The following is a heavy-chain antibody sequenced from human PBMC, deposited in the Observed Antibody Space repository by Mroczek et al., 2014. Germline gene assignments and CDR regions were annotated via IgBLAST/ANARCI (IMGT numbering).Heavy chain of an antibody. Sequence: QVQLVESGPGLVKPSETLSLTCTVSGGSISSSSYYWGWIRQPPGKGLEWIGSIYYSGSTYYNPSLKSRVTISVDTSKNQFSLKLSSVTAADTAVYYCASYDFWSGYRAPVIDYWGQGTLVTVSS. J-gene: IGHJ4*02. CDR3: ASYDFWSGYRAPVIDY. CDR1: GGSISSSSYY. CDR2: IYYSGST. V-gene: IGHV4-39*01. D-gene: IGHD3-3*01.